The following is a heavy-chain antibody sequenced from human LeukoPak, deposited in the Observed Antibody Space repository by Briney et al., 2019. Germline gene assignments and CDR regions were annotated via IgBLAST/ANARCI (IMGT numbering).Heavy chain of an antibody. CDR3: ARHGTISSESYFDY. Sequence: SETLSLTCTVSGGSINFYYWSWIRQPAGKGLEWIGRIYSTGSTNYSPSLKSRVTMSVDKSKNQFSLNLSSVTAADTAVYYCARHGTISSESYFDYWGQGALVTVSS. J-gene: IGHJ4*02. CDR1: GGSINFYY. CDR2: IYSTGST. D-gene: IGHD1-14*01. V-gene: IGHV4-4*07.